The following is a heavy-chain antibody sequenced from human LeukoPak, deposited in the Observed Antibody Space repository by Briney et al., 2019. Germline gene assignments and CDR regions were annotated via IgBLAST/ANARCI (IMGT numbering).Heavy chain of an antibody. CDR2: IRSKSNSYAT. V-gene: IGHV3-73*01. Sequence: GGSLRLSCAASGFSFSGSAMHWVRQASGKGLEWVGRIRSKSNSYATTYAASVKGRFTISRDDSNNAAYLQMNSLKTEDTAVYYCTKQDDFCHYGLDVWGQGTTVTVSS. J-gene: IGHJ6*02. CDR3: TKQDDFCHYGLDV. D-gene: IGHD1-1*01. CDR1: GFSFSGSA.